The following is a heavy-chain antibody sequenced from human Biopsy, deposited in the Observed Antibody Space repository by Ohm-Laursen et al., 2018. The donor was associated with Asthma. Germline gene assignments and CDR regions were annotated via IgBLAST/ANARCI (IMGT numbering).Heavy chain of an antibody. V-gene: IGHV3-53*01. J-gene: IGHJ4*02. CDR3: ARGDSSNWSHYYFDY. CDR2: IYSGGTS. CDR1: GFAVSRDY. D-gene: IGHD3-22*01. Sequence: SLRLSCTASGFAVSRDYMFWVHQAPGKGLEWVSVIYSGGTSHTADSVRGRFTISRDYSKNTLYLQMHSLRAEDTGVYYCARGDSSNWSHYYFDYWGQGTLVTVSS.